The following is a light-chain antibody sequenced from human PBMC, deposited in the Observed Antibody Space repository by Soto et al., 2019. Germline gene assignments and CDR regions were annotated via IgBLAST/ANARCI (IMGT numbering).Light chain of an antibody. Sequence: DIQMTQSPSTLSASVGDRVTITCRASQRIDIRLEWCQQRPGQAPRVLIYKESSLENGVPSRFSGSGSGTEFILTISSLQPDDFATYYCHQYKSYPWTFGQGTKVEIK. CDR1: QRIDIR. CDR2: KES. CDR3: HQYKSYPWT. J-gene: IGKJ1*01. V-gene: IGKV1-5*03.